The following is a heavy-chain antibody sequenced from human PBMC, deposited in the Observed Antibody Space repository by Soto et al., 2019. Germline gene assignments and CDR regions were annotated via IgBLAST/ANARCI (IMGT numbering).Heavy chain of an antibody. CDR2: ISYDGSNK. J-gene: IGHJ2*01. D-gene: IGHD2-15*01. CDR1: GFTFSSYA. V-gene: IGHV3-30-3*01. Sequence: QVQLVESGGGVVQPGRSLRLSCAASGFTFSSYAMHWVRQAPGKGLEWVAGISYDGSNKYYADSVKGRFTISRDNSKNTLYPQMSSLRAADTAVYYCAREPLWGAAVVFCCFDLWGRGTLVTVSS. CDR3: AREPLWGAAVVFCCFDL.